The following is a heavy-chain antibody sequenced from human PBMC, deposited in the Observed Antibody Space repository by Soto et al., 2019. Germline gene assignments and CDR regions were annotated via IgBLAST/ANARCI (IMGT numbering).Heavy chain of an antibody. D-gene: IGHD2-2*01. J-gene: IGHJ6*02. CDR1: GFTFSSYA. CDR3: ARDLASIIVVPAAIRDRYYGMDV. CDR2: ISGSGGTI. V-gene: IGHV3-48*02. Sequence: GGSLRLSCAASGFTFSSYAMSWVRQAPGKGLEWVSVISGSGGTIYYADSVKGRFTISRDNAKNSLYLQMNSLRDEDTAVYYCARDLASIIVVPAAIRDRYYGMDVWGQGTTVTSP.